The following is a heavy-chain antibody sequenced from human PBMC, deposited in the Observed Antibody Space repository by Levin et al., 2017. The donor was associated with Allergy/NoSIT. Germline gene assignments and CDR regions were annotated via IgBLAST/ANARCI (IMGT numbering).Heavy chain of an antibody. CDR3: ARSRAGIVVVPLYFDY. Sequence: ASVKVSCKASGYTFTSYGISWVRQAPGQGLEWMGWISAYNGNTNYAQKLQGRVTMTTDTSTSTAYMELRSLRSDDTAVYYCARSRAGIVVVPLYFDYWGQGTLVTVSS. CDR2: ISAYNGNT. V-gene: IGHV1-18*01. CDR1: GYTFTSYG. J-gene: IGHJ4*02. D-gene: IGHD2-2*01.